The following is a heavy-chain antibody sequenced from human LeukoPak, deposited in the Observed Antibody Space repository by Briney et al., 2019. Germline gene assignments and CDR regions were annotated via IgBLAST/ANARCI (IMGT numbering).Heavy chain of an antibody. D-gene: IGHD3-22*01. CDR1: GFTFSSYE. CDR3: AKADDYYDSSGFYDGVAFDI. V-gene: IGHV3-48*03. J-gene: IGHJ3*02. CDR2: ISSSGSTI. Sequence: PGGSLRLSCAASGFTFSSYEMNWVRQAPGKGLEWVSYISSSGSTIYYADSVRGRFTISRDNAKNSLYLQMNSLRAEDTAVYYCAKADDYYDSSGFYDGVAFDIWGQGTMVTVSS.